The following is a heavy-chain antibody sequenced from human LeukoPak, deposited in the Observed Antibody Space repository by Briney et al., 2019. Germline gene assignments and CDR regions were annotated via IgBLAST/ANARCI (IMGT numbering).Heavy chain of an antibody. J-gene: IGHJ4*02. Sequence: GGSLRLSCAASGFTFSSYEMNWVRQAPGKGLEWVSGINWNGGSTGYADSVKGRFTISRDNAKNSLYLQMNSLRAEDTALYYCARDPAVWDSSGYYFDFWGQGTLVTVSS. CDR1: GFTFSSYE. CDR2: INWNGGST. CDR3: ARDPAVWDSSGYYFDF. D-gene: IGHD3-22*01. V-gene: IGHV3-20*04.